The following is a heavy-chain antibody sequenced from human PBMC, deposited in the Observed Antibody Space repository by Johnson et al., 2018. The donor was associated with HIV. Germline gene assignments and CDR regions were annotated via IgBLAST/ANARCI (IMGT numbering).Heavy chain of an antibody. J-gene: IGHJ3*02. CDR2: IWYDGSNK. CDR3: ARDRGGKGGFDAFDT. V-gene: IGHV3-33*08. D-gene: IGHD2-15*01. CDR1: GFTFSSYG. Sequence: QVQLVESGGGLVQPGGSLRLSCAASGFTFSSYGMHWVRQAPGKGLEWVAVIWYDGSNKYYADSVKGRFTISRENAKNSLYLQMNSLRAEDTAVYYCARDRGGKGGFDAFDTWGQGTVVTVSS.